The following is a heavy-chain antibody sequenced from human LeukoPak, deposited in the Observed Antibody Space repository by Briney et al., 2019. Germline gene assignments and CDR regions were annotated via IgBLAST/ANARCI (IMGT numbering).Heavy chain of an antibody. V-gene: IGHV3-64*01. D-gene: IGHD6-19*01. CDR1: GFTFNNYD. Sequence: GGSLRLSCAASGFTFNNYDMHWVRQAPGKGLEYVASISDKGGNTYYANSVKGRFTISRDNSKKTLFLQMGSLRAEDTAVYYCARGAVRPFDYWGQGTLVTVSS. CDR2: ISDKGGNT. CDR3: ARGAVRPFDY. J-gene: IGHJ4*02.